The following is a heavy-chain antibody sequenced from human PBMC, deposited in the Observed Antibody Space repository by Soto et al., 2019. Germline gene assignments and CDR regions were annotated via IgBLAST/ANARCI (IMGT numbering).Heavy chain of an antibody. J-gene: IGHJ6*02. V-gene: IGHV1-69*11. Sequence: ASVKVSCKASGGTFSSYAISWVRQAPGQGLEWMGRIIPFIGTANYAQKFQGRATITADESTSKAYVALTRLRSNDTHGHYFARGVVTTSPTTYYYGLDGWGQGTTVTVSS. CDR2: IIPFIGTA. CDR3: ARGVVTTSPTTYYYGLDG. CDR1: GGTFSSYA. D-gene: IGHD5-12*01.